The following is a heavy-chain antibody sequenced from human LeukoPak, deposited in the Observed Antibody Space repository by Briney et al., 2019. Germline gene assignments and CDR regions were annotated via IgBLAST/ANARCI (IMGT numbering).Heavy chain of an antibody. Sequence: SETLSLTCTVSGGSISTGDYYWSWIRQPAGKELEWIGRIYTSGDTIYNSSLKSRVTISVDTSKNQFSLKLSSVTAADTAVYYCARGEGIRDSWGQGTLVTVSS. J-gene: IGHJ4*02. CDR1: GGSISTGDYY. CDR3: ARGEGIRDS. D-gene: IGHD6-13*01. CDR2: IYTSGDT. V-gene: IGHV4-61*02.